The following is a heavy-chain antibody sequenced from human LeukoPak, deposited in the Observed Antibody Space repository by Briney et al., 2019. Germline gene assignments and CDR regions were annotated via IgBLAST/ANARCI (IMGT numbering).Heavy chain of an antibody. CDR2: IYPGDSDT. Sequence: GGSLKISCKGSGYSFTSYWIGWVRQMPGKGLEWMGVIYPGDSDTRYSPSFQGQVTISADKSITTAYLQWISLKASDTAMYYCARRIIGSEFDYWGQGTLVTVSS. D-gene: IGHD1-20*01. V-gene: IGHV5-51*01. J-gene: IGHJ4*02. CDR3: ARRIIGSEFDY. CDR1: GYSFTSYW.